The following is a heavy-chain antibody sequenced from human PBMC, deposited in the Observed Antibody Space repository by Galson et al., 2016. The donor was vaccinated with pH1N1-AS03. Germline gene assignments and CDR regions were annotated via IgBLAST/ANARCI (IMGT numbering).Heavy chain of an antibody. CDR3: AKDRVSSTTYRFDS. V-gene: IGHV3-30*02. D-gene: IGHD2-2*01. J-gene: IGHJ5*01. CDR1: GFSFSSFG. CDR2: IRYDGSNK. Sequence: SLRLSCAGSGFSFSSFGMYWVRQAPGRGLEWVASIRYDGSNKYYSDSVKGRFTISRDNSQDTLYLQMNSLRADNTAVYSCAKDRVSSTTYRFDSWGQGTLVIVSS.